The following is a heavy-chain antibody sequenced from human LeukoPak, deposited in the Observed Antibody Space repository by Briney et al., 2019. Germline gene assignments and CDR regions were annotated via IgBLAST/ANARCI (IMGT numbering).Heavy chain of an antibody. Sequence: PGGSLRLSCAASGFTFDDYAMPWVRQAPGKGLEWVSGISWNSGSIGYADSVKGRFTISRDNAKNSLYLQMNSLRAEDTALYYCAKDSSSSPYYFDYWGQGTLVTVSS. CDR1: GFTFDDYA. V-gene: IGHV3-9*01. CDR3: AKDSSSSPYYFDY. D-gene: IGHD6-6*01. CDR2: ISWNSGSI. J-gene: IGHJ4*02.